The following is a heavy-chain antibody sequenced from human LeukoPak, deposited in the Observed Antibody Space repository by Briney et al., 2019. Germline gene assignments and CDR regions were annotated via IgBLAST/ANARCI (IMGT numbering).Heavy chain of an antibody. J-gene: IGHJ4*02. CDR2: LSGRGDDA. V-gene: IGHV3-23*01. CDR1: GYTFGDYA. D-gene: IGHD2/OR15-2a*01. CDR3: AKGGHFSPFDY. Sequence: GGSLRLSCAASGYTFGDYAVNWVRQAPGKGLEWVSTLSGRGDDAFYADSVKGRFTISRDNSKNTLSLQMNSLRAEDTAVYYCAKGGHFSPFDYWGQGTLVTVSS.